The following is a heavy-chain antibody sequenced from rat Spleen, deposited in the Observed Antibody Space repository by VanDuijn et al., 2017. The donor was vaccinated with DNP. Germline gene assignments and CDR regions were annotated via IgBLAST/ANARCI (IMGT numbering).Heavy chain of an antibody. D-gene: IGHD1-11*01. CDR1: GFNFNDYW. V-gene: IGHV4-2*01. CDR3: AKGPNYGGYSDYFDY. Sequence: EVKLVESGGGLVQPGRSLKLSCAASGFNFNDYWMGWVRQAPGKGLEWIGEINKESGTIIYSPSLKDKFAISRDKAQNTLYLQMNKLGSEDTAIYHCAKGPNYGGYSDYFDYWGQGVMVTVSS. CDR2: INKESGTI. J-gene: IGHJ2*01.